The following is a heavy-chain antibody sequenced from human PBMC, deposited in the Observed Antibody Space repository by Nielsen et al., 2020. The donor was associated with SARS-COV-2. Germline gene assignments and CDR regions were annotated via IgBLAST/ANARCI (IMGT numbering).Heavy chain of an antibody. V-gene: IGHV1-18*04. CDR1: GYTFTSYG. J-gene: IGHJ5*02. CDR2: ISAYNGNT. CDR3: ARDRMVVAATLSWFDP. D-gene: IGHD2-15*01. Sequence: ASVKVSCKASGYTFTSYGISWVRQAPGQGLEWMGWISAYNGNTNYAQKLQGRVTMTTDTSTSTAYMELRSLRSDDTAVYYCARDRMVVAATLSWFDPWGQGTLVTVSS.